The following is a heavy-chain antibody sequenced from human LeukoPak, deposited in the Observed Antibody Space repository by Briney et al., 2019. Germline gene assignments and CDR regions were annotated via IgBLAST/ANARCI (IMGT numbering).Heavy chain of an antibody. CDR1: GFTFSSYA. V-gene: IGHV3-66*02. Sequence: GGSLRLSCAASGFTFSSYAMTWVRQAPGKGLEWVSVIYSGGNTYYADSVKGRFTISRDNSKNTLYLQMNSLRAEDTAVYYCARDRYCSGGSCDYWGQGTLVTVSS. J-gene: IGHJ4*02. CDR3: ARDRYCSGGSCDY. CDR2: IYSGGNT. D-gene: IGHD2-15*01.